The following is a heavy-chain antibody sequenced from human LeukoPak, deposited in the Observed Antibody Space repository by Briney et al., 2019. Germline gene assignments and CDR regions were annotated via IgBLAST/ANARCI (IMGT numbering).Heavy chain of an antibody. J-gene: IGHJ4*02. CDR3: ARSTSSEYDIYHFDY. D-gene: IGHD3-9*01. CDR1: GFTFSSYG. Sequence: TGGSLRLSCAASGFTFSSYGMHWVRQAPGKGLEWVAVIWYDGNNKYYADSVKGRVTISRDNSKNTLYLQMNSLRAEDTAVYYCARSTSSEYDIYHFDYWGQGTLVTVSS. V-gene: IGHV3-33*01. CDR2: IWYDGNNK.